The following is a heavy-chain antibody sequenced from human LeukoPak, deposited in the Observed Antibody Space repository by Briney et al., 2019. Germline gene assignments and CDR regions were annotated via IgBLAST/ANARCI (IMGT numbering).Heavy chain of an antibody. V-gene: IGHV3-23*01. Sequence: GGSLRLSCAASRFIFSTYALTWVRQAPGKGLEWVSTISRGGGNTYFADSVRGRFTISRDNSNNTLFLQLNGLRAEDTAVYYCAKDSYGLDVWGQGTTVTVSS. CDR1: RFIFSTYA. J-gene: IGHJ6*02. CDR3: AKDSYGLDV. CDR2: ISRGGGNT.